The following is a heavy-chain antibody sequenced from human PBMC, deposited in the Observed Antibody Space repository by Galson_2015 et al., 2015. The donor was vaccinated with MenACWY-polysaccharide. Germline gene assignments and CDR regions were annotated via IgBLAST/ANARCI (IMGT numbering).Heavy chain of an antibody. CDR2: TNGDGGAT. D-gene: IGHD2-15*01. CDR1: GFTFSSYW. V-gene: IGHV3-74*01. CDR3: ARAGAKYCRGGNCFFNWFDP. J-gene: IGHJ5*02. Sequence: SLRLSCAASGFTFSSYWMHWVRQAPGKGLGWVSRTNGDGGATDYADSVKGRFTISRDNAKNTLYLQMNSLRAEDTAVYYCARAGAKYCRGGNCFFNWFDPWGQGTLVTVSS.